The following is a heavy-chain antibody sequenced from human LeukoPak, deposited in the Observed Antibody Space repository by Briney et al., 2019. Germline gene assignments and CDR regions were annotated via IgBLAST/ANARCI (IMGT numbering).Heavy chain of an antibody. CDR3: ARGLTTPPLYYFDY. CDR2: INHSGST. D-gene: IGHD4/OR15-4a*01. V-gene: IGHV4-34*01. Sequence: SETLSLTCAVYGGSFSGYYWSWIRQPPGKGLEWIGEINHSGSTNYNPSLKSRVTISVDTSKNQFSLKLCSVTAADTAVYYCARGLTTPPLYYFDYWGQGTLVTVSS. J-gene: IGHJ4*02. CDR1: GGSFSGYY.